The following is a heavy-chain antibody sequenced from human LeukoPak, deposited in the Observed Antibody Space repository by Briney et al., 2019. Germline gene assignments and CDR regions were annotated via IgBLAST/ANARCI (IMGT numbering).Heavy chain of an antibody. D-gene: IGHD3-10*01. CDR3: ARDLLLDRGDFDY. V-gene: IGHV1-2*02. CDR1: GYTFTGYY. CDR2: INPNSGGT. Sequence: GASVKVSCKASGYTFTGYYMHWVRQAPGQGLEWMGWINPNSGGTNYAQKFQGRVTMTRDTSISTAYMELSRLRSDDTAVYYCARDLLLDRGDFDYWGQGTLVTVSS. J-gene: IGHJ4*02.